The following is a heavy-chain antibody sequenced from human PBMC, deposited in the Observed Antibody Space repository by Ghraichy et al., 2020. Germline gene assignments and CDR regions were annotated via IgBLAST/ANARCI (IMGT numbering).Heavy chain of an antibody. CDR1: GGSFSGYY. Sequence: ESLNISCAVYGGSFSGYYWSWIRQPPGKGLEWIGEINHSGSTNYNPSLKSRVTISVDTSKNQFSLKLSSVTAADTAVYYCARFGRFMVRGANGPFDIWGQGTMVTVSS. D-gene: IGHD3-10*01. CDR3: ARFGRFMVRGANGPFDI. J-gene: IGHJ3*02. CDR2: INHSGST. V-gene: IGHV4-34*01.